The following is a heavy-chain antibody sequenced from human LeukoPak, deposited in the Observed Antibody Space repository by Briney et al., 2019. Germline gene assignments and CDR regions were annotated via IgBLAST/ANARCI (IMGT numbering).Heavy chain of an antibody. V-gene: IGHV6-1*01. Sequence: SQTLSLTCAISGDSVSSNSAAWNWIRQSPSRGLEWLGRTYYRSKWYNDYAVSVKSRITINPDTSKNQFSPQLNSVTPEDTAVYYCAREGNYYDSSGYSHYYYYMDVWGKGTTVTVSS. J-gene: IGHJ6*03. CDR2: TYYRSKWYN. D-gene: IGHD3-22*01. CDR1: GDSVSSNSAA. CDR3: AREGNYYDSSGYSHYYYYMDV.